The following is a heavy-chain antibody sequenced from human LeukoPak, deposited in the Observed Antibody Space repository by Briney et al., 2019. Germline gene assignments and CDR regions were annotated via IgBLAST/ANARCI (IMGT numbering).Heavy chain of an antibody. CDR3: ARSVVSPYYYDSSAWFDP. V-gene: IGHV4-39*07. CDR1: GGSITTSSYY. Sequence: SETLSLTCSVSGGSITTSSYYWGWIRQPPEKGLEWIGSIYYTGGTHYSPSLKSRVTISVDTSKNQFSLKLSSVTAADTAVYYCARSVVSPYYYDSSAWFDPWGQGTLVTVSS. D-gene: IGHD3-22*01. CDR2: IYYTGGT. J-gene: IGHJ5*02.